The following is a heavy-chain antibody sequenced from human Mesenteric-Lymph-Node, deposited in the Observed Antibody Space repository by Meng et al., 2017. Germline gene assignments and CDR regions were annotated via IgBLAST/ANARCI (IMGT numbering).Heavy chain of an antibody. CDR2: IYYSGST. CDR1: GGSGSSGGYD. CDR3: ARVSSGWDYFDY. Sequence: QGPLQRPRPGLVKPSQTLSLPCTVSGGSGSSGGYDWTWIRHHPGKGLEWFGHIYYSGSTFYNPSLKRRVIISIDTSKNQFSLNLRSVTAADTAVYYCARVSSGWDYFDYWGQGTLVTVSS. J-gene: IGHJ4*02. D-gene: IGHD6-19*01. V-gene: IGHV4-31*03.